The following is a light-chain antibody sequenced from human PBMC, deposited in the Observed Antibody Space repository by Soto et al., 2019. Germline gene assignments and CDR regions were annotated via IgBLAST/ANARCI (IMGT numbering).Light chain of an antibody. Sequence: DIQMTQSPTSLSAPVGARVTITFRAGQTISGYLNWYQQKPTEAPKLLIYATPNLPSGVPSRFSGSGSGTDFTLTISSLQPEDFATYYCQQSYSAPLTGGGGTKVEIK. CDR3: QQSYSAPLT. V-gene: IGKV1-39*01. J-gene: IGKJ4*01. CDR1: QTISGY. CDR2: ATP.